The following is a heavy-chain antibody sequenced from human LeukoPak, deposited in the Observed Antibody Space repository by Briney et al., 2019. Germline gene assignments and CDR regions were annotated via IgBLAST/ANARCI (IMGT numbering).Heavy chain of an antibody. CDR3: AKVGAYGDYARHDY. V-gene: IGHV4-38-2*01. D-gene: IGHD4-17*01. Sequence: PSETLSLTCAVSGYSISSGYYWAWIRQPPGTGLEWIGNMYHSGESYNNPSLKSRVTMSADTSKNQFSLKLTSVTAADTAVYYCAKVGAYGDYARHDYWGQGTLVTVSS. CDR1: GYSISSGYY. CDR2: MYHSGES. J-gene: IGHJ4*02.